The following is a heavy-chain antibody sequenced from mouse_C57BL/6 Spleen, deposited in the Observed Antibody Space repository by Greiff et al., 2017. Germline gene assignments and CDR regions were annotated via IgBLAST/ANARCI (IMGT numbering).Heavy chain of an antibody. V-gene: IGHV5-12*01. Sequence: EVHLVESGGGLVQPGGSLKLSCAASGFTFSDYYMYWVRQTPEKRLEWVAYISNGGGSTYYPATVKGRFTITRNNAKNTLYLQMSRLKSEDTAMYNCARQGDYGNYVGYFDYWGQGTTLTVSS. D-gene: IGHD2-1*01. CDR1: GFTFSDYY. J-gene: IGHJ2*01. CDR2: ISNGGGST. CDR3: ARQGDYGNYVGYFDY.